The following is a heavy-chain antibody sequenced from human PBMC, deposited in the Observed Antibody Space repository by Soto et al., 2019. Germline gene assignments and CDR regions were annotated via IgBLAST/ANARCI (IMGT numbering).Heavy chain of an antibody. Sequence: QVQLVQYGAEVKNPGSSVKVSCKASGGTFSRYAISWVRQAPGQGLEWMGGITPMFGTANYAQKFQGRVTITADESTSSVHMELRRLRSEDTAVYYCAQTLGSAVAGPGRFDLWGRGTLVTVSS. V-gene: IGHV1-69*12. J-gene: IGHJ2*01. CDR3: AQTLGSAVAGPGRFDL. CDR1: GGTFSRYA. CDR2: ITPMFGTA. D-gene: IGHD6-19*01.